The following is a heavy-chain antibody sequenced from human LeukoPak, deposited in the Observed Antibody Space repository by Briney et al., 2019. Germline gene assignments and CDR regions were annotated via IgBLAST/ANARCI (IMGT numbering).Heavy chain of an antibody. J-gene: IGHJ4*02. Sequence: GGSLRLSCAGSGFTFSNYAMTWVRQAPGKGLEWVSSVSGSGRNTFYPDSVEGRFTISRDNSKNTVYLQMNSLRAEDTAVYYCAKGYDFTEFGVGYWGQGTLVTVSS. CDR1: GFTFSNYA. CDR3: AKGYDFTEFGVGY. V-gene: IGHV3-23*01. D-gene: IGHD3/OR15-3a*01. CDR2: VSGSGRNT.